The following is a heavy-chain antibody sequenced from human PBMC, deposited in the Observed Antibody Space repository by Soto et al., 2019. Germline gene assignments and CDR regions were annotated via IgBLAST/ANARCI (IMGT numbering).Heavy chain of an antibody. Sequence: QITLKQSGPTLVKPTQTLTLTCTFSGFSLSADGVGVGWIRQPPGKALEWLALIYWDDDQHYSPSLQTRLTITTDTSKNRVVLTMTNMDPVDTATYYCAHAYGGTSWPNDAFDVWGQGTVVTVSS. CDR1: GFSLSADGVG. CDR3: AHAYGGTSWPNDAFDV. J-gene: IGHJ3*01. CDR2: IYWDDDQ. V-gene: IGHV2-5*02. D-gene: IGHD2-2*01.